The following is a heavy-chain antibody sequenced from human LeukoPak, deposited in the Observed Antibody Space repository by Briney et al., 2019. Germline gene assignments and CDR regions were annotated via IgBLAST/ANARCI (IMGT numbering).Heavy chain of an antibody. Sequence: PGGSLRLSCAASGVIFNNSAFHWVRQAPGKGLEWVAAISFDGSNKYYADSVRGRLTISRDNSKNTLYLQMNSLRAEDTAVYYCARAGRADGDYHYFEYWGQGTLVTVSS. CDR3: ARAGRADGDYHYFEY. CDR2: ISFDGSNK. CDR1: GVIFNNSA. D-gene: IGHD4-17*01. J-gene: IGHJ4*02. V-gene: IGHV3-30-3*01.